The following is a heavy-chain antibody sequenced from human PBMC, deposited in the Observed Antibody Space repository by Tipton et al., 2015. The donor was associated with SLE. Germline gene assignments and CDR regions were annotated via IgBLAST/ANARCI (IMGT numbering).Heavy chain of an antibody. J-gene: IGHJ5*02. D-gene: IGHD1-26*01. V-gene: IGHV3-74*01. CDR1: GFTFSSYW. Sequence: SLRLSCAASGFTFSSYWMHWVRQSPGKGLVWVSRINPDESSTYYADSVKGRFTISRDNAQNTVYLQMNSLRAEDTAVYYCTRDFDSGTSGPWGQGTLITVSS. CDR3: TRDFDSGTSGP. CDR2: INPDESST.